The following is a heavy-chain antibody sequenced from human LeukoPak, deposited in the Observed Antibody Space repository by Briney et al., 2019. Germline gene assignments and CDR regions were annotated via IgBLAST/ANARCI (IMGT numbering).Heavy chain of an antibody. D-gene: IGHD3-16*02. CDR1: GGSISSGGYY. CDR2: IYYSGST. V-gene: IGHV4-31*03. CDR3: ARHSRDPSPPRYYDYVWGSYRYPYYFDY. J-gene: IGHJ4*02. Sequence: PSETLSLTCTVSGGSISSGGYYWSWIRQHPGKGLEWIGYIYYSGSTYYNPSLKSRVTISVDTSKNQFSLKLSSVTAADTPVYYCARHSRDPSPPRYYDYVWGSYRYPYYFDYWGQGPLVTVSS.